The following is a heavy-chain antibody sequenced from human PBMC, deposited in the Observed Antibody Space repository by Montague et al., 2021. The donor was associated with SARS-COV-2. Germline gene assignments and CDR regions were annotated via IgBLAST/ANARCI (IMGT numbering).Heavy chain of an antibody. J-gene: IGHJ3*02. D-gene: IGHD3-16*02. V-gene: IGHV3-48*03. CDR3: TRDYRSIVGDGLDI. CDR1: GFTFSNHD. CDR2: ISTSAYTT. Sequence: SLRLSCAASGFTFSNHDMNWVRQAPGKGPEWISYISTSAYTTSYAGSVKGRFTISRDNGKNSLYLQMNSLRVEDTAVYYCTRDYRSIVGDGLDIWGQGTMVTVSS.